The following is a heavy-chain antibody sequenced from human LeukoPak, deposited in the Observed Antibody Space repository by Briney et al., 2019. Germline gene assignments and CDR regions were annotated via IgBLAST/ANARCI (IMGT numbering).Heavy chain of an antibody. Sequence: QSGGSLRLSCAASGFTFSSYAMSWVRQAPGKGLEWVSAISGSGGSTNYADSVKGRFTISRDNSKNTLYLQMNNLRAEDTAVYYCAKNPYYDILTGYFYFQYWGQGTLVTVSS. CDR2: ISGSGGST. CDR1: GFTFSSYA. J-gene: IGHJ1*01. D-gene: IGHD3-9*01. CDR3: AKNPYYDILTGYFYFQY. V-gene: IGHV3-23*01.